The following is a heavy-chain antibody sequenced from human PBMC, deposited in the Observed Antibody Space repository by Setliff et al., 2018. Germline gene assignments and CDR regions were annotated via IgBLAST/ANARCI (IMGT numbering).Heavy chain of an antibody. J-gene: IGHJ6*03. D-gene: IGHD5-18*01. CDR1: GGTFSSYG. CDR2: TIPSFGST. CDR3: AREGVDTRSSTDYRYYMDV. Sequence: GASVTVSCKASGGTFSSYGISWVRQAPGQGLEWMGGTIPSFGSTNYAQKFQGRVTIITDESTSTAYMELSSLRTEDSAVYYCAREGVDTRSSTDYRYYMDVWGKGTRSPSP. V-gene: IGHV1-69*05.